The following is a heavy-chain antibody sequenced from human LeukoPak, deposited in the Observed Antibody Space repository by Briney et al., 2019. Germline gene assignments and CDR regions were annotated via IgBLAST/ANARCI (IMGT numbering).Heavy chain of an antibody. Sequence: RASVRVSFKASGGTFSMYAISWVRQAPGQGGEWMGRIIPIFGIANYTQKFHGRVTITADKSTSTAYMELSSLRSEDTAVYYCARDLGMGCSGGSCYAPFDYWGQGTLVTVSS. CDR2: IIPIFGIA. J-gene: IGHJ4*02. V-gene: IGHV1-69*17. CDR3: ARDLGMGCSGGSCYAPFDY. CDR1: GGTFSMYA. D-gene: IGHD2-15*01.